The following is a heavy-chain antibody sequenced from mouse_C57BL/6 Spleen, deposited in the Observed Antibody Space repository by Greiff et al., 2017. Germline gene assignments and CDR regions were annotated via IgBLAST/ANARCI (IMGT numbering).Heavy chain of an antibody. D-gene: IGHD3-2*02. CDR1: GYAFSSYW. J-gene: IGHJ3*01. CDR3: ASGGTAQAAWFAY. V-gene: IGHV1-80*01. CDR2: IYPGDGDT. Sequence: QVQLKQSGAELVKPGASVKISCKASGYAFSSYWMNWVKQRPGKGLEWIGQIYPGDGDTNYNGKFKGKATLTADKSSSTAYMQLSSLTSEYSAVYFCASGGTAQAAWFAYWGQGTLVTVSA.